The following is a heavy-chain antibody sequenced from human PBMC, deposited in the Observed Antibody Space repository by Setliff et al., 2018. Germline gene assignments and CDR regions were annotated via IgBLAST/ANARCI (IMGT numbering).Heavy chain of an antibody. CDR3: ARDGDNYYDSSGYYLNHAFEI. Sequence: GASVKVSCKVSGYNLIEVSMHWVRQAPGKGLEWMGGFDPEDGETIYAQKFQGRVTITADESTSTAYMELSSLRPEDTAVYYCARDGDNYYDSSGYYLNHAFEIWGQGTMVTVSS. D-gene: IGHD3-22*01. CDR2: FDPEDGET. V-gene: IGHV1-24*01. J-gene: IGHJ3*02. CDR1: GYNLIEVS.